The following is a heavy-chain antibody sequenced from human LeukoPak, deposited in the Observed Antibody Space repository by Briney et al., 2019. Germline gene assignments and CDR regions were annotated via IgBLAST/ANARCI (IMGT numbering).Heavy chain of an antibody. D-gene: IGHD1-14*01. CDR1: GGSISSGSYY. J-gene: IGHJ4*02. CDR2: IYTSGST. Sequence: SQTLSLTCTVSGGSISSGSYYWSWIRQPAGKGLEWIGRIYTSGSTNYNPSLKSRVTISVDTSKNQFSLKLSSVTAADTAVYYCARDSHRHPGYYFDYWGQGTLVTVSS. V-gene: IGHV4-61*02. CDR3: ARDSHRHPGYYFDY.